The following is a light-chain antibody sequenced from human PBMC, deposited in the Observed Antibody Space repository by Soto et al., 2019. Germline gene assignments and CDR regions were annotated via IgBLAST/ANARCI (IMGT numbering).Light chain of an antibody. V-gene: IGLV2-14*03. CDR3: VSFTTKSSYV. CDR2: DIN. Sequence: QSALAQPASVSGSPGQAITSSCTGTNSDFGCYIYVSGYQQHPGKAPKLMVYDINNRPSGVSNRFSGSKSANTASLTISGLQADDEADYYCVSFTTKSSYVFGTGTKVTVL. CDR1: NSDFGCYIY. J-gene: IGLJ1*01.